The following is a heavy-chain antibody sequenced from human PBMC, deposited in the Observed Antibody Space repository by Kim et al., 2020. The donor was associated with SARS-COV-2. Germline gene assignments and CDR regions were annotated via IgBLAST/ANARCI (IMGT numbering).Heavy chain of an antibody. V-gene: IGHV3-74*01. Sequence: ADSEKGRFTISRDNAKNTLYLQMNSLRAEDTAVYYCARGGALIAVVPFDYWGQGTLVTVSS. CDR3: ARGGALIAVVPFDY. J-gene: IGHJ4*02. D-gene: IGHD6-19*01.